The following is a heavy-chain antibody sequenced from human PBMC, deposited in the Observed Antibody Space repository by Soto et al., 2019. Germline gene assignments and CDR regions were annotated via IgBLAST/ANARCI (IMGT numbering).Heavy chain of an antibody. CDR2: INSGGST. D-gene: IGHD3-10*01. CDR3: ARAGGYGSGSYYKPFLFDL. V-gene: IGHV3-53*04. J-gene: IGHJ2*01. CDR1: GFTVSSHY. Sequence: EVQLVESGGGLVQPGGSLRLSCAASGFTVSSHYMSWVRQAPGKGLEWVSVINSGGSTYYADSVKGRFTNSRHNYKHTLYLPMNSLRAEDTAVYQCARAGGYGSGSYYKPFLFDLWCRGTLVTVSS.